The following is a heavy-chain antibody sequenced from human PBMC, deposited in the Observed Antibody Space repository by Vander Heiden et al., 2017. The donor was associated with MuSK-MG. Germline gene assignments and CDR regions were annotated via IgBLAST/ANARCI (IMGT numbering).Heavy chain of an antibody. CDR3: VKDTDSSGFYSLFDY. CDR1: GSDFDDYA. Sequence: EVQLVESGGGLVQPGGSLRLSCAASGSDFDDYAMHWFRQGAGKGLEWVSGISWNSGMRGYADSVKGRFTVSRDNAKNSLYLQMNSLRSEDTAFYYCVKDTDSSGFYSLFDYWGQGSLVTVSS. J-gene: IGHJ4*02. D-gene: IGHD3-22*01. CDR2: ISWNSGMR. V-gene: IGHV3-9*01.